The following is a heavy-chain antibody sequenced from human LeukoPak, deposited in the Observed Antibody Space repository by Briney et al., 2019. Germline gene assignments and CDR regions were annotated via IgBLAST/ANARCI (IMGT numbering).Heavy chain of an antibody. Sequence: GGSLRLSCAASGFTFSSYGMHWVRQAPGKGLEWVAFIRYDGSNKYYADSVKGRFTISRDNSKNTLYLQMNSLRVEDTAVYYCAKGYFDWLLRYYFDYWGQGTLVTVSS. CDR1: GFTFSSYG. CDR3: AKGYFDWLLRYYFDY. CDR2: IRYDGSNK. D-gene: IGHD3-9*01. V-gene: IGHV3-30*02. J-gene: IGHJ4*02.